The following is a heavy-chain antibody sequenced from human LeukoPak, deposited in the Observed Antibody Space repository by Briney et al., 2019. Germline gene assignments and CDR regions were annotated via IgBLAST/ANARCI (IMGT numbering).Heavy chain of an antibody. CDR1: GYTFTSYG. J-gene: IGHJ4*02. V-gene: IGHV1-18*01. CDR3: ARQYYYDSSGMYYFDY. Sequence: GASVKVSCKASGYTFTSYGISWVRQAPGQGLEWMGWISAYNGNTNYAQKLQGRVTMTTDTSTSTAYMELRSLRSGDTAVYYCARQYYYDSSGMYYFDYWGQGTLVTVSS. D-gene: IGHD3-22*01. CDR2: ISAYNGNT.